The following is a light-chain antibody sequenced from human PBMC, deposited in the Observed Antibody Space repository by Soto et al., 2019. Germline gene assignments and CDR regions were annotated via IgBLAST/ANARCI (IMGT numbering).Light chain of an antibody. CDR1: QSVNIN. CDR3: QQYNDWPPLT. J-gene: IGKJ4*01. V-gene: IGKV3-15*01. CDR2: GTS. Sequence: EIVITQSPATLSLSPGERATLSCGASQSVNINLAWYQQKPGQAPRLLIYGTSTRATGVPARFSGSGSGTEFTLTISNLQSEDFAVYYCQQYNDWPPLTFGGGTKVDIK.